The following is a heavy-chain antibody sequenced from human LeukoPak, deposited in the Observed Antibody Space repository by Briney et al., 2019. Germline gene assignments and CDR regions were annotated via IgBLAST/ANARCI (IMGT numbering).Heavy chain of an antibody. V-gene: IGHV3-21*01. J-gene: IGHJ4*02. Sequence: GGSLRLSCAASGFTFSSYSMNWVRQAPGKGLEWVSSISSSSYIYYADSVKGRFTISRDNAKNSLYLQMNSLRAEDTAVYYCARNIAVAGRRFDYWGQGTLVTVSS. CDR1: GFTFSSYS. D-gene: IGHD6-19*01. CDR2: ISSSSYI. CDR3: ARNIAVAGRRFDY.